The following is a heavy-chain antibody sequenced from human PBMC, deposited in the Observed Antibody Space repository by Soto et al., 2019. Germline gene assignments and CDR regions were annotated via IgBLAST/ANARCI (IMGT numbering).Heavy chain of an antibody. CDR3: ARGVSGDYIWGFRSGGFDY. V-gene: IGHV4-4*02. CDR2: IYHSGST. Sequence: PSETLSLTYAVSSGSISSSAWWSWVRQPPGKGLEWIGEIYHSGSTNYNPSLKSRVTISVDKSKNQFSLKLSSVTAADTAVYYCARGVSGDYIWGFRSGGFDYWGQGTLVTVSS. J-gene: IGHJ4*02. CDR1: SGSISSSAW. D-gene: IGHD3-16*01.